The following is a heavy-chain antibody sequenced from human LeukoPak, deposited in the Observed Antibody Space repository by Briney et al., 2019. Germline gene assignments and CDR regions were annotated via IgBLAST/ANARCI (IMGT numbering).Heavy chain of an antibody. V-gene: IGHV3-49*03. Sequence: GGSLRLSCTASGFTFGDYALSWFRQAPGKGLEWVAFIRSRAYGATTEYAASVKDRFTISRDDSESIAYLHMNSLKTGDTAVYYCTRVASRVMATYYFDYWGQGALVTVSS. CDR3: TRVASRVMATYYFDY. J-gene: IGHJ4*02. CDR1: GFTFGDYA. D-gene: IGHD5-24*01. CDR2: IRSRAYGATT.